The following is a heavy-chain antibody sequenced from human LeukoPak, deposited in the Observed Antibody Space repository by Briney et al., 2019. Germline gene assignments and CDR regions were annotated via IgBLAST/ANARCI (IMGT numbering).Heavy chain of an antibody. J-gene: IGHJ6*04. CDR2: IYYSGST. V-gene: IGHV4-59*01. CDR1: GGSISSYY. D-gene: IGHD6-13*01. CDR3: AREAAYYGMDV. Sequence: PSGNLSLNCTVSGGSISSYYWGWIRRPPGEGLEWIGYIYYSGSTNYNPYLKSRVTISVDTSKNQFSLKLSSVTAADTAVYYCAREAAYYGMDVWGKGTTVTVSS.